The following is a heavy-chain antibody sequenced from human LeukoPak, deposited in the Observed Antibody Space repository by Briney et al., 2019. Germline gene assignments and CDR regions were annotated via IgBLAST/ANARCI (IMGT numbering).Heavy chain of an antibody. CDR1: GGSISSYY. J-gene: IGHJ4*02. CDR3: ARAGYYYGSGSCLDY. CDR2: IYYSGST. Sequence: SETLSLTCTVSGGSISSYYWSWIRQPPGKGLEWIGYIYYSGSTNYNPSLKSRVTISVDTSKNQFSLKLSSVTAADTAVYYCARAGYYYGSGSCLDYWGQGTLVTVSS. V-gene: IGHV4-59*12. D-gene: IGHD3-10*01.